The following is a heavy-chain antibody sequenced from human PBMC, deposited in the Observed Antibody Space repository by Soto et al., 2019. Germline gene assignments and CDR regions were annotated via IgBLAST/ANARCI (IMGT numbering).Heavy chain of an antibody. D-gene: IGHD4-17*01. CDR1: GYTFPSST. CDR2: INAYSGDR. V-gene: IGHV1-18*01. Sequence: QGELVQSGAEVKKPGASVKVSCKASGYTFPSSTISWLRQAPGQGLEWLGWINAYSGDRKFAQRFQGRVTMTTDTSTSTAYLELTSLTSDDTALYYCASANYGDSDYWGQGTLLTVSS. J-gene: IGHJ4*02. CDR3: ASANYGDSDY.